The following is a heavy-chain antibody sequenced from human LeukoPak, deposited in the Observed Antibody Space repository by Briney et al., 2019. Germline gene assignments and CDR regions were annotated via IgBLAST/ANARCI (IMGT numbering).Heavy chain of an antibody. Sequence: GGSLRLSCAASGFTFSSYAMSWVRQAPGKGLEWVSAISGSGGSTYYADSVKGRFTISRDNSKNTLYLQMNSLRAEDTAVYYCAKDDFLSGYDRPPFDYWGQGTLVTVSS. CDR3: AKDDFLSGYDRPPFDY. V-gene: IGHV3-23*01. J-gene: IGHJ4*02. CDR1: GFTFSSYA. CDR2: ISGSGGST. D-gene: IGHD5-12*01.